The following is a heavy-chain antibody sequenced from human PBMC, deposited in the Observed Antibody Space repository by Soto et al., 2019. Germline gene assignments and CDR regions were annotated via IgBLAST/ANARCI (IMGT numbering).Heavy chain of an antibody. CDR3: ARAETTMALCYFDY. CDR1: GGSFSDYY. J-gene: IGHJ4*02. CDR2: INHSGST. D-gene: IGHD5-18*01. Sequence: QVQLQQWGAGLLKPSETLSLTCAVYGGSFSDYYWSWIRQPPGKGLEWIGEINHSGSTNYNPSLKSRVTISVDTSKNQFSLNLSSVTAADTAVYYCARAETTMALCYFDYWGQGTLVTVSS. V-gene: IGHV4-34*01.